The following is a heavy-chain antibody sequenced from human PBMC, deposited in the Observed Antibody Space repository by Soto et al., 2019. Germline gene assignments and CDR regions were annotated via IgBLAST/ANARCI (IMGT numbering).Heavy chain of an antibody. CDR2: VNHSGST. D-gene: IGHD3-10*01. J-gene: IGHJ4*02. V-gene: IGHV4-34*01. Sequence: SETLSLTCAVYGGSFTGFYWSWIRQPPGVGLEWIGEVNHSGSTYYNPSLKSRVTISVDTSKKQFSLKLTSVNATDTAVYFCARSPPWRVRGIDQYYFDYWGQGTLVTVSS. CDR3: ARSPPWRVRGIDQYYFDY. CDR1: GGSFTGFY.